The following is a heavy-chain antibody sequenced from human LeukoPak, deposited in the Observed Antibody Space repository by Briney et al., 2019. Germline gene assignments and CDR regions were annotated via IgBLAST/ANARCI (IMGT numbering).Heavy chain of an antibody. Sequence: SETLSRTCTVSGGSISSYYWSWIRQPPGKGLEWIGYIYTSGSTNYNPSLKSRVTISVDTSKNQFSLKPSSVTAADTAVYYCARLRMRWLQLQYFDYWGQGTLVTVSS. V-gene: IGHV4-4*09. J-gene: IGHJ4*02. CDR1: GGSISSYY. CDR2: IYTSGST. CDR3: ARLRMRWLQLQYFDY. D-gene: IGHD5-24*01.